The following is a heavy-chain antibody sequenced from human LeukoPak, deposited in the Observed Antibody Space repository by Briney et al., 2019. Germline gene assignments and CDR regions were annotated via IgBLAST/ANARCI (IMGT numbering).Heavy chain of an antibody. CDR2: IIPMSGTV. Sequence: ASVKVSCKASGGTFSTFGISWVRQAPGQGLEWMGGIIPMSGTVNNAQKFQGRVTITADKSTGTAYMELSRLRSDDTAVYYCARETGYAYGRAPLDYWGQGTLVTVSS. CDR3: ARETGYAYGRAPLDY. D-gene: IGHD5-18*01. J-gene: IGHJ4*02. CDR1: GGTFSTFG. V-gene: IGHV1-69*06.